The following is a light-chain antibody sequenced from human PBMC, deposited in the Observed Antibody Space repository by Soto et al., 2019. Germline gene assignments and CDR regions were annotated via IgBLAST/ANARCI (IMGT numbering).Light chain of an antibody. Sequence: SFEPTQPPSLSVAPGQTARITCGGNNIGSKSVHWYQQKPGQAPVLVVYDDSDRPSGIPERFSGSNSGNTATLTIRRVEAGDQADYYCQVWDSSSDHWVFGGGTKLTVL. V-gene: IGLV3-21*02. CDR2: DDS. CDR1: NIGSKS. J-gene: IGLJ3*02. CDR3: QVWDSSSDHWV.